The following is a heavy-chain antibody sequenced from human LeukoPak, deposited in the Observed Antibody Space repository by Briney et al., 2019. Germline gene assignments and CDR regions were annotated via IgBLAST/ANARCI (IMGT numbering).Heavy chain of an antibody. J-gene: IGHJ5*02. CDR2: ISAYNGNT. CDR3: ARERLESTNWLDP. CDR1: GYTFTSYG. Sequence: GASVTVSCKASGYTFTSYGISWVRQAPAQGLEWMGWISAYNGNTNYAQKLQGRVTMTTDTSTSTAYMELRSLKSDDKAVYYCARERLESTNWLDPWGEGTLVTVSS. V-gene: IGHV1-18*01. D-gene: IGHD1-1*01.